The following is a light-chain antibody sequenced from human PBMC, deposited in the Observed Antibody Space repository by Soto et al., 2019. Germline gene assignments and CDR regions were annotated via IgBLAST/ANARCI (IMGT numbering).Light chain of an antibody. CDR3: QQLNNQPLIT. V-gene: IGKV1-9*01. Sequence: DLQLTQSPSFLSASVGDRVTITCRASQALGSYLVWYQQKPGKAPKLLIYAASTLQSGVPSRFSGRGSGTEFTLTISSLQPEDFATYYCQQLNNQPLITFGQGTRLDIK. CDR2: AAS. CDR1: QALGSY. J-gene: IGKJ5*01.